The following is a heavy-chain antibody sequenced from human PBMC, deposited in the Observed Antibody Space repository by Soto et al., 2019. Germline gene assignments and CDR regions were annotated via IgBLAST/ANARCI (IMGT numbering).Heavy chain of an antibody. CDR3: VRSMGQSIGWIDT. V-gene: IGHV5-51*01. D-gene: IGHD1-26*01. J-gene: IGHJ5*02. CDR2: IYPGDSDT. CDR1: GYKFGNYW. Sequence: GESLKISCEGSGYKFGNYWIGWVRQTPGKGLEWMGIIYPGDSDTVYNPSFQGQVTMSVDKYINTAYLQWSSLQASDTGIYYCVRSMGQSIGWIDTWGQGTQVTVSS.